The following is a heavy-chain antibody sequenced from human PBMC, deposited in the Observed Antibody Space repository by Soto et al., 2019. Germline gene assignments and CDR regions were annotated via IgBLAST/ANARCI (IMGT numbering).Heavy chain of an antibody. D-gene: IGHD6-19*01. CDR3: ARDLGYSSGP. V-gene: IGHV4-34*01. CDR2: INHSGST. CDR1: GGSFSGYY. J-gene: IGHJ5*02. Sequence: QVQLQQWGAGLLKPSETLTLTCAVYGGSFSGYYWSWIRQPPGKGLEWIGEINHSGSTNYNPSLKSRVTISVDTSKNQFSLELSSVTAADTAVYYCARDLGYSSGPWGQGTLVTVSS.